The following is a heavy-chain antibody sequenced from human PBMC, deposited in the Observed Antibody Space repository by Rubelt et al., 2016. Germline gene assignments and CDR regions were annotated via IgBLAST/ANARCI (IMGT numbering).Heavy chain of an antibody. D-gene: IGHD6-19*01. J-gene: IGHJ5*02. CDR1: GYTFTNYG. V-gene: IGHV1-18*01. CDR2: ISAYNGNT. CDR3: ARLGVEVAGTNWFDP. Sequence: QVRLVQSGAEVKKPGASVKVSCKASGYTFTNYGISWVRQAPGQGLEWMGWISAYNGNTNYAQRVQGRVTMTRDTSTSTVYMELSSLGSEDTAVYYGARLGVEVAGTNWFDPWGQGTLVTVSS.